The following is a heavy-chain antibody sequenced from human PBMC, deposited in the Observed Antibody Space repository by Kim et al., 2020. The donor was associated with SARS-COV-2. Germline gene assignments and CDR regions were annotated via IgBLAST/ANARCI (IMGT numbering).Heavy chain of an antibody. CDR1: GGSISSGGYY. V-gene: IGHV4-31*03. CDR2: IYYSGST. CDR3: ATVPGVWFGELCFDP. Sequence: SETLSLTCTVSGGSISSGGYYWSWIRQHPGKGLEWIGYIYYSGSTYYNPSLKSRVTISVDTSKNQFSLKLSSVTAADTAVYYCATVPGVWFGELCFDPWGERALVSVCS. J-gene: IGHJ5*02. D-gene: IGHD3-10*01.